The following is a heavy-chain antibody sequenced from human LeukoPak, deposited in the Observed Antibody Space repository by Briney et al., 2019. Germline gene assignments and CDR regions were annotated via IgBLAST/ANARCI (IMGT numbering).Heavy chain of an antibody. D-gene: IGHD6-19*01. Sequence: PGGSLRLSCAASGFTFSNHAFHWVRQSPGKGLEGMSVISHDGGNKYYADSVLGRLLISRDNSKNTIYLQFYTLIPEDTAVHYCVRDRGPTIAVPYYFDYWGQGTLVTVSS. V-gene: IGHV3-30*04. CDR2: ISHDGGNK. J-gene: IGHJ4*02. CDR3: VRDRGPTIAVPYYFDY. CDR1: GFTFSNHA.